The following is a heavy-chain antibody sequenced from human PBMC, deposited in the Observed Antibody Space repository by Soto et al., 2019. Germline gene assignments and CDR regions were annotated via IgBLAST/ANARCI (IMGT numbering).Heavy chain of an antibody. CDR1: GIPSDDFA. D-gene: IGHD2-21*01. Sequence: ELQLLESGGALVQPGGSVRLSCVASGIPSDDFAMTWVRQRPGKGLEWVSTISGDGGRTYYADSVKGRFTVSRDNLKKTLYLQMGSLRDDDTAVYYCAKDQPLYCVGPTCHSGQDEAFDIWGQGTMVTVSP. CDR2: ISGDGGRT. V-gene: IGHV3-23*01. J-gene: IGHJ3*02. CDR3: AKDQPLYCVGPTCHSGQDEAFDI.